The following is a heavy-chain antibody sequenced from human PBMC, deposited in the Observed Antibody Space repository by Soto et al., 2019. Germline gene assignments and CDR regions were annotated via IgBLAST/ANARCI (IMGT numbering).Heavy chain of an antibody. V-gene: IGHV4-39*01. D-gene: IGHD3-10*01. Sequence: SETLSLTCTVSGGSISSSSYYWGWIRQPPWKGLEWIGSIYYSGSTYYNPSLKSRVTISVDTSKNQFSLKLSSVTAADTAVYYCAGLYYYGSGSYDDYWGQGXLVTVYS. CDR2: IYYSGST. J-gene: IGHJ4*02. CDR3: AGLYYYGSGSYDDY. CDR1: GGSISSSSYY.